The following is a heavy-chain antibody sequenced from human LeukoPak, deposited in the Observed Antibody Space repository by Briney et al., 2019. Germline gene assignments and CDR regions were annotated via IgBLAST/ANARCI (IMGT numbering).Heavy chain of an antibody. CDR3: ASRAIAVANA. D-gene: IGHD6-19*01. CDR2: ISYDGSSK. J-gene: IGHJ4*02. V-gene: IGHV3-30*04. Sequence: GSLRLSCAASGFTFSSYAMHWVRQAPGKGLEWVAVISYDGSSKYYADSVKGRFTISRDNSKNTLYLQMNSLRAEDTAVYYCASRAIAVANARGQGTLVTVSS. CDR1: GFTFSSYA.